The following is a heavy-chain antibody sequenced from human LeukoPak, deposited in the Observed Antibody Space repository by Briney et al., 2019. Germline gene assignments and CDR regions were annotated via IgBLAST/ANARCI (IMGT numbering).Heavy chain of an antibody. CDR3: AREPPRKDAFDI. V-gene: IGHV4-61*02. J-gene: IGHJ3*02. CDR1: GGSISSGSYY. CDR2: IYTSGST. Sequence: SETLSLTCTVSGGSISSGSYYWSWIRQPAGKGLEWIGRIYTSGSTNYNPSLKSRVTISVDTSKNQFSLKLSSVTAADTAVYYCAREPPRKDAFDIWGQGTWSPSLQ.